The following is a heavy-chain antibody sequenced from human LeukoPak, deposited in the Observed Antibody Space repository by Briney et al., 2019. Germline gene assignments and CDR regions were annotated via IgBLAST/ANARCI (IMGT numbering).Heavy chain of an antibody. Sequence: GGSLRLSCAASGFTFSSYSMKWVRQAPGKGLEWVSSISSSSSYIYYADSVKGRFTISRDNAKNSLYLQMNSLRAEDTAVYYCARDAPITGTPDYWGQGTLVTVSS. CDR1: GFTFSSYS. V-gene: IGHV3-21*01. J-gene: IGHJ4*02. D-gene: IGHD1-20*01. CDR3: ARDAPITGTPDY. CDR2: ISSSSSYI.